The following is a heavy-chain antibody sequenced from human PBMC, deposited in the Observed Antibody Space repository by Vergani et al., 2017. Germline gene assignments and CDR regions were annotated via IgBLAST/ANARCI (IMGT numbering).Heavy chain of an antibody. CDR1: GGTFSSYA. CDR3: ASSPRVLCGYDSSGYRANWFDP. CDR2: IIPIFGTA. J-gene: IGHJ5*02. Sequence: QVQLVQSGAEVKKPGSSVKVSCKASGGTFSSYAISWVRQAPGQGLEWMGRIIPIFGTANYAQKFQGRVTITADESTSTAYMELSSLRSEDTAVYYCASSPRVLCGYDSSGYRANWFDPWGQGTLVTVSS. V-gene: IGHV1-69*15. D-gene: IGHD3-22*01.